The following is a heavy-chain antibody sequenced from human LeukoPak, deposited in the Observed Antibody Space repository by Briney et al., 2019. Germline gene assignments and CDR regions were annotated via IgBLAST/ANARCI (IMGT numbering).Heavy chain of an antibody. CDR3: TRDRPPNHFDY. CDR1: GYTFTNYY. J-gene: IGHJ4*02. Sequence: ASVKVSCKASGYTFTNYYIHWVRQAPGQGLEWMGIINPNGGSTTYAQKFQGRITMTRDTSTSTVYMGLSSLRSEDTAVYYCTRDRPPNHFDYWGQGTLVTISS. CDR2: INPNGGST. D-gene: IGHD1-14*01. V-gene: IGHV1-46*01.